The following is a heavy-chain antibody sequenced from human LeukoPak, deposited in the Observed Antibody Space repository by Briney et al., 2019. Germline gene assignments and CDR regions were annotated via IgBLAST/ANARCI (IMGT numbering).Heavy chain of an antibody. D-gene: IGHD2-2*01. CDR3: ARDPGSTSWRYYYYMDV. CDR1: GYTFTGCY. J-gene: IGHJ6*03. CDR2: INPNSGGT. Sequence: ASVKVSCKASGYTFTGCYMHWVRQAPGQGLEWMGWINPNSGGTNYAQKFQGRVTMTRDTSISTAYMELSRLRSDDTAVYYCARDPGSTSWRYYYYMDVWGKGTTVTVSS. V-gene: IGHV1-2*02.